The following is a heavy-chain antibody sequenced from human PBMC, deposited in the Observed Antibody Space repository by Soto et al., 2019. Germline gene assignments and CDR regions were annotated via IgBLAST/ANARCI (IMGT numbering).Heavy chain of an antibody. J-gene: IGHJ3*02. CDR3: ARGPLLRAFDI. V-gene: IGHV1-69*05. CDR1: GGTFSSYA. Sequence: GASVKVSCKASGGTFSSYAISWVRQAPGQGLEWMGGIIPIFGTANYAQKFQGRVTITTDESTSTAYMELSRLRSDDTAVYYCARGPLLRAFDIWGQGTMVTVSS. CDR2: IIPIFGTA.